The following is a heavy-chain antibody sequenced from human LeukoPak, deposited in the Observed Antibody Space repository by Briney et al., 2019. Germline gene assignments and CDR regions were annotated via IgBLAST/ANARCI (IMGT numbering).Heavy chain of an antibody. V-gene: IGHV3-11*04. J-gene: IGHJ4*02. D-gene: IGHD3-10*01. Sequence: GGSLRLSCAVSGFTFSDYSMSWIRLAPGKGLEWISDISDTAKTIHYADSVRGRFTISRDNAKNSLYLQMNSLRDEDTAVYYCAGVHYGRVENDYWGQGTLVTVSS. CDR3: AGVHYGRVENDY. CDR2: ISDTAKTI. CDR1: GFTFSDYS.